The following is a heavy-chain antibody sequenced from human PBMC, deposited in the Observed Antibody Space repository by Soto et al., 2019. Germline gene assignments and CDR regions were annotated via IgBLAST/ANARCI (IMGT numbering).Heavy chain of an antibody. D-gene: IGHD1-1*01. V-gene: IGHV1-46*01. CDR1: GYTLTDYF. CDR3: ARDNPNGNDAGGDIDV. J-gene: IGHJ6*02. Sequence: QVQLVQSGAEVKKPGASVKVSCKASGYTLTDYFLHWVLQSPVQGLEWMGMIKPSAGRRGNAQKLQCRATVTWDTSTITVYMELSSLRSEDTAVYYCARDNPNGNDAGGDIDVWGQGTTVTVS. CDR2: IKPSAGRR.